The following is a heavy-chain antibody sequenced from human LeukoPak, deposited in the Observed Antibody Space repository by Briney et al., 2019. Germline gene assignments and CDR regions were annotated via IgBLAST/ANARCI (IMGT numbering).Heavy chain of an antibody. J-gene: IGHJ6*03. CDR1: GFTFSGYA. CDR2: ISGGGGST. Sequence: GGSLILSCASSGFTFSGYAMSWARPPPGKGLEWVSAISGGGGSTYYADSVKGRFTLSRDNSKNTLFLLMNGLRAEDTAVYYCAKVGGLAVVYVVDFYYMDVWGKGTTVTVSS. V-gene: IGHV3-23*01. CDR3: AKVGGLAVVYVVDFYYMDV. D-gene: IGHD6-19*01.